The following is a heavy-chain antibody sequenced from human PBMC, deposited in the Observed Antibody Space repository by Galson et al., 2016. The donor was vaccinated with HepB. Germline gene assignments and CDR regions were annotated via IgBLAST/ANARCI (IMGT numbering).Heavy chain of an antibody. V-gene: IGHV3-21*01. CDR3: ARTRTDWDSLDY. Sequence: SLRLSCAASGFTFSSYSMTWVRQAPGKGLEWVSSISSSSSYIYYADSVEGRFTISRNNAKNSLFLQMNSLRAEDTAVYYCARTRTDWDSLDYWGQGTLVTVSS. CDR2: ISSSSSYI. D-gene: IGHD1-7*01. J-gene: IGHJ4*02. CDR1: GFTFSSYS.